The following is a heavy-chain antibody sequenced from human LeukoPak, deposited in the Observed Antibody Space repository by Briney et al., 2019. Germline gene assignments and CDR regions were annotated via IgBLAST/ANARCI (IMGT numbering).Heavy chain of an antibody. V-gene: IGHV3-23*01. J-gene: IGHJ6*03. CDR1: GFTFSSYA. CDR3: AKGYSSSWQNYYYYMDV. Sequence: PGGSLRLSCAASGFTFSSYAMSWVRQAPGKGLEWVSAISGSGGSTYYADSVKGRFTISRDNSKNTLYLQMNSLRAEDTAVYYCAKGYSSSWQNYYYYMDVWGKGTTVTVSS. CDR2: ISGSGGST. D-gene: IGHD6-13*01.